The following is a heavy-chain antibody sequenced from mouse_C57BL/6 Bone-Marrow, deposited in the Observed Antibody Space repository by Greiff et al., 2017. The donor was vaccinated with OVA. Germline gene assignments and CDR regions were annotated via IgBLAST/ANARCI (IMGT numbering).Heavy chain of an antibody. J-gene: IGHJ3*01. CDR2: INPYNGGT. CDR1: GYTFTDYY. Sequence: EVQLQQSGPVLVKPGASVKMSCKASGYTFTDYYMNWVKQSHGKSLEWIGVINPYNGGTSYNQKFKGKATLTVDKSSSTAYMELNSLTSEDSAVYYCAREPYDYDRGRGFAYWGQGTLVTVSA. V-gene: IGHV1-19*01. D-gene: IGHD2-4*01. CDR3: AREPYDYDRGRGFAY.